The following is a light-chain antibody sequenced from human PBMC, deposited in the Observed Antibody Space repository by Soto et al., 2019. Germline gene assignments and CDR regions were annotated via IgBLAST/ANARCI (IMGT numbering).Light chain of an antibody. Sequence: DIQMTQSASSLSASVGYRVTITCGASQTINSWLAWYQQKPGKAPKVLIFDASSLKTGVPSRFSGIGSGTEFTLTISNLQPDDFATYYCQQYESYSSGPFGQGTKVDIK. CDR2: DAS. V-gene: IGKV1-5*01. CDR1: QTINSW. J-gene: IGKJ1*01. CDR3: QQYESYSSGP.